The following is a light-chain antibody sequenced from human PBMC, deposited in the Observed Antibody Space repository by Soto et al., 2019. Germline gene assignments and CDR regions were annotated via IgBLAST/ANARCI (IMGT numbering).Light chain of an antibody. CDR1: PAVGTN. Sequence: EIVLTQSPATLSLSPGQRATLSCRASPAVGTNLAWYQQKPGQAPRLLIYEASYRATGIPATFSGVGSGTDFTLTISSLEPEDFAVYFCQQRGSWPRTSFGPGTKLEI. V-gene: IGKV3-11*01. J-gene: IGKJ2*01. CDR3: QQRGSWPRTS. CDR2: EAS.